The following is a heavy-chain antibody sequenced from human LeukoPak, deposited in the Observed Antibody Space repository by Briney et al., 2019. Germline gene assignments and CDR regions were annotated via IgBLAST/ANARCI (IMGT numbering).Heavy chain of an antibody. D-gene: IGHD5-18*01. J-gene: IGHJ5*02. V-gene: IGHV1-2*02. CDR2: INPNSGGT. Sequence: TGGSLRLSCAASGFTFSTYGLHWVRQAPGQGLEWMGWINPNSGGTNYAQKFQGRVTMTRDTSISTAYMELSRLRSDDTAVYYCARDIVMVTYWFDPWGQGTLVTVSS. CDR1: GFTFSTYG. CDR3: ARDIVMVTYWFDP.